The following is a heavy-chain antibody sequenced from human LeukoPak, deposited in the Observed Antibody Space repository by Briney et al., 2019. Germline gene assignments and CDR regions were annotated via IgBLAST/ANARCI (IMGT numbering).Heavy chain of an antibody. CDR3: ARGDYMTMVRGAPRYYYGMDV. CDR1: GGSFSGYY. D-gene: IGHD3-10*01. CDR2: INHSGST. J-gene: IGHJ6*02. V-gene: IGHV4-34*01. Sequence: SETLSLTCAVYGGSFSGYYWRWIRQPPGKGLEWIGEINHSGSTNYKPSLKSRVTISVDTSKNQFSLKLSSVTAADTAVYYCARGDYMTMVRGAPRYYYGMDVWGQGTTVTVSS.